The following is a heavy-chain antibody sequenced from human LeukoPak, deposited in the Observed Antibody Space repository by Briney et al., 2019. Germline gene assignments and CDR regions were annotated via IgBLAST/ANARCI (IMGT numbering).Heavy chain of an antibody. D-gene: IGHD2-2*01. J-gene: IGHJ5*02. CDR1: GGSFSGYY. V-gene: IGHV4-34*01. CDR3: ARRGKYQLLGYNWFDP. Sequence: SETLSLTCAVYGGSFSGYYWSWIRQPPGKGLEWIGEINHSGSTNYNPSLTSRDTISVDTSKDQCSLKLSSVTAADTAVYYCARRGKYQLLGYNWFDPWGQGTLVTVSS. CDR2: INHSGST.